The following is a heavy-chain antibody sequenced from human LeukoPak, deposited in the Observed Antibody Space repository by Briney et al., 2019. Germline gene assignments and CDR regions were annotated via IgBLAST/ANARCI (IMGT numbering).Heavy chain of an antibody. CDR2: INGDGSST. D-gene: IGHD2-2*01. Sequence: GGSLRLSCAASGFTFSSYWMNWVRQPPGKGLLWVSRINGDGSSTTYADAVKGRFTISRDNAKNTLYLQMSSLRAEDTAVYYCTRRGLVPAFDIWGQGTMVAVAS. V-gene: IGHV3-74*01. CDR3: TRRGLVPAFDI. CDR1: GFTFSSYW. J-gene: IGHJ3*02.